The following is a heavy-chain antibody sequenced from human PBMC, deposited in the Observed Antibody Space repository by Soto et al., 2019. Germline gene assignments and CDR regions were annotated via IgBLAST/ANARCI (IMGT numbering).Heavy chain of an antibody. CDR1: GFTFSDYY. CDR2: ISSSGSDT. Sequence: QVQLVESGGNLVKPGESLRLSCAASGFTFSDYYMSWIRQAPGRGLEWVSYISSSGSDTYYADSVKGRFTISRDNAKRSLFLQMNSLRVEDTSVYYCAREGPMLRGGIQGDFWGQGTLVTVSS. CDR3: AREGPMLRGGIQGDF. V-gene: IGHV3-11*05. J-gene: IGHJ4*02. D-gene: IGHD3-10*01.